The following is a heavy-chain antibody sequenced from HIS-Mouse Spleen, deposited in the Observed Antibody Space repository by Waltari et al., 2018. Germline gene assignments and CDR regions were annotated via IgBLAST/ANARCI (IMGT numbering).Heavy chain of an antibody. J-gene: IGHJ2*01. D-gene: IGHD6-13*01. V-gene: IGHV4-39*07. CDR1: GGSISSSSYY. CDR3: AREIPYSSSWYDWYFDL. CDR2: IYYSGST. Sequence: QLQLQESGPGLVKPSETLSLTCTVSGGSISSSSYYWGWIRQPPGKGLEWIGSIYYSGSTYYTPSLTSRVTISVDTSKTQFSLKLSSVTAADTAVYYCAREIPYSSSWYDWYFDLWGRGTLVTVSS.